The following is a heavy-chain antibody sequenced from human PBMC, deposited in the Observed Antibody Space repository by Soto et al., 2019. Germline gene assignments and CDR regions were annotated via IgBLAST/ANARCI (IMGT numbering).Heavy chain of an antibody. CDR3: AREPRDREAFGP. CDR2: IIPIIDNT. CDR1: GGNFNNYA. J-gene: IGHJ3*01. V-gene: IGHV1-69*06. Sequence: QVQLVQSGAEVKKPGSSVKDSCKPSGGNFNNYAISWVRQAPAQGLQWMGGIIPIIDNTHYAQKLQGRVTIIADRGRTTAYMEFTGLTSYDSATYFCAREPRDREAFGPWGQRKVVTVTS. D-gene: IGHD2-21*01.